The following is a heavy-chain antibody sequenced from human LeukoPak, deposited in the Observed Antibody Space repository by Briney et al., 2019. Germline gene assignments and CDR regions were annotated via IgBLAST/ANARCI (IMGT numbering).Heavy chain of an antibody. J-gene: IGHJ2*01. V-gene: IGHV4-4*07. CDR1: GGSISSYY. CDR3: ARDWRITIFGVVTSGYFDL. CDR2: IYTSGST. D-gene: IGHD3-3*01. Sequence: PSETLSLTCTVSGGSISSYYWSWIRQPAGKGLEWIGRIYTSGSTNYNPSLKSRVTMSVDTSKNQFSLKLSSVTAADTAVYYCARDWRITIFGVVTSGYFDLWGRGTLVTVSS.